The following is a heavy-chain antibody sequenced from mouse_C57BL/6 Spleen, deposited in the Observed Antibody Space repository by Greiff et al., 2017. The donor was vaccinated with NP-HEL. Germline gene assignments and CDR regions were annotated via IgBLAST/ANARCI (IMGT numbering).Heavy chain of an antibody. Sequence: VQLKQSGPGLVKPSQSLSLTCSVTGYSITSGYYWNWIRQFPGNKLEWMGYISYDGSNNYNPSLKNRISITRDTSKNQFFLKLNSVTTEDTATYYCASFYYYGSRLFDYWGQGTTLTVSS. D-gene: IGHD1-1*01. CDR3: ASFYYYGSRLFDY. J-gene: IGHJ2*01. CDR2: ISYDGSN. V-gene: IGHV3-6*01. CDR1: GYSITSGYY.